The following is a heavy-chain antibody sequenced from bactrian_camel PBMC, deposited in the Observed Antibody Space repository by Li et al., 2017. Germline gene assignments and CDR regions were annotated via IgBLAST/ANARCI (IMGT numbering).Heavy chain of an antibody. CDR2: ISTGGGST. V-gene: IGHV3S40*01. Sequence: DVQLVESGGGLVQPGGSLRLSCAASGFTFSLYRMSWVRQAPGKRLEWVSGISTGGGSTYYADSVKGRFIITRDKAKDLVYLQMNGLQPEDTGMYYCAADQLYG. D-gene: IGHD6*01. CDR1: GFTFSLYR.